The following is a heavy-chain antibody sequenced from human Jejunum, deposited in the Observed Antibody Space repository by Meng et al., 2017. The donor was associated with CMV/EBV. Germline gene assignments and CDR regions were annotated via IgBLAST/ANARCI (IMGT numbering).Heavy chain of an antibody. CDR2: FYSSDTY. CDR3: ARGPGASTREGFDY. J-gene: IGHJ4*02. Sequence: VQRQKSVPGLVKPSATSSLTCTGSGGSVKNYCWSWIRRSAGKGLEWIGRFYSSDTYNYHPSLDSRVTMSLDTSKNQFSLNLRSVTAADTATYYCARGPGASTREGFDYWGLGTLVTVSS. CDR1: GGSVKNYC. D-gene: IGHD1-26*01. V-gene: IGHV4-4*07.